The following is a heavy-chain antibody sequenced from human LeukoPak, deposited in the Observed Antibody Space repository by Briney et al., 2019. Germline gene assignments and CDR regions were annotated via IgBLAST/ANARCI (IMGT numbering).Heavy chain of an antibody. CDR2: IIPIFGTA. CDR1: GGTFSSYA. CDR3: AKYAPPTTALTRFFDD. D-gene: IGHD4-17*01. Sequence: ASVKVSCKASGGTFSSYAISWVRQAPGQGLEWMGGIIPIFGTANYAQKFQGRVTITADESTSTAYMELNSLRVEDTAVYYCAKYAPPTTALTRFFDDWGQGTLVTVSS. J-gene: IGHJ4*02. V-gene: IGHV1-69*13.